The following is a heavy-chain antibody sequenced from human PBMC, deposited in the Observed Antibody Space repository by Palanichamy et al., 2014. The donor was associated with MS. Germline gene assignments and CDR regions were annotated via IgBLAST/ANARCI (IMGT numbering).Heavy chain of an antibody. D-gene: IGHD2-15*01. Sequence: YYADSVKGRFTTSRDNAKNSLFLQMNSLRAADTAVYYCARVHRYCSGGSCFCSDYWGQGTLVTVSS. CDR3: ARVHRYCSGGSCFCSDY. V-gene: IGHV3-48*04. J-gene: IGHJ4*02.